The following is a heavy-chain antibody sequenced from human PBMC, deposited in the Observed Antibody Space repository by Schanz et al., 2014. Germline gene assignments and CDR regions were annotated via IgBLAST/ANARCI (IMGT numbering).Heavy chain of an antibody. D-gene: IGHD5-12*01. J-gene: IGHJ3*02. CDR3: AGAVATIRADSFDI. Sequence: VQLVDSGGGLVKPGGSLRLSCAASGFTFSDYYMTWIRQAPGKGLEWVSIIYSGVSTYYADSVKGRFTISRDNSKNTVYLQMNSLRGEDTGMYYCAGAVATIRADSFDIWGQGTMVAVSS. CDR1: GFTFSDYY. V-gene: IGHV3-66*01. CDR2: IYSGVST.